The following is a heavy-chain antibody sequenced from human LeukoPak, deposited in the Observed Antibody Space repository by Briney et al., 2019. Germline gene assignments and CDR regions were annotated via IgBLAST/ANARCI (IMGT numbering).Heavy chain of an antibody. Sequence: SETLSLTCTVSGGSISSGSYYWDWIRQPPGKGLEWIGDIYSSGKTNYNPSLKSRVTISVDTSKNQFSLKLSSVTAADTAVYYCARAPLRWYTDYWGQGTLVTVSS. CDR2: IYSSGKT. D-gene: IGHD4-23*01. J-gene: IGHJ4*02. CDR3: ARAPLRWYTDY. CDR1: GGSISSGSYY. V-gene: IGHV4-39*07.